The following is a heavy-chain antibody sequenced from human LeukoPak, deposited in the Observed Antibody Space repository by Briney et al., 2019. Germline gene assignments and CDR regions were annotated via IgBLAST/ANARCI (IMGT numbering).Heavy chain of an antibody. CDR2: ISWNSDSI. CDR1: GFTFDDYA. Sequence: GRSLRLSCAASGFTFDDYAMHWVRQAPGKGLEWVSGISWNSDSIGYADSVKGRFTISRDNAKNSLYLQMNSLRAQDMALSYCAKGTHSGWAYYFDYWGQGTLVTVSS. V-gene: IGHV3-9*03. D-gene: IGHD6-19*01. J-gene: IGHJ4*02. CDR3: AKGTHSGWAYYFDY.